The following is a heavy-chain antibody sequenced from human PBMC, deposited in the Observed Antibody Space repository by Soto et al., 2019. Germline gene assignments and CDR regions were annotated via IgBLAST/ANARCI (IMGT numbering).Heavy chain of an antibody. D-gene: IGHD3-3*02. CDR1: VFILRIFC. J-gene: IGHJ4*02. CDR3: EKAVASVNIFGLRLNRTEH. Sequence: WGPXRVACSASVFILRIFCMQLFGHAPGKGREWVAFMSYHGINKYYGDSVRGRFTISRENSNNKIFLQMNSLRAEDTAVYYCEKAVASVNIFGLRLNRTEHWGQGSLVTVS. V-gene: IGHV3-30*18. CDR2: MSYHGINK.